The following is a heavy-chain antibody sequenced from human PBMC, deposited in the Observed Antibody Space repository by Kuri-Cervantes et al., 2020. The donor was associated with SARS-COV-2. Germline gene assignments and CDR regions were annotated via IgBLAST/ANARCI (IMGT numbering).Heavy chain of an antibody. J-gene: IGHJ5*02. V-gene: IGHV3-23*01. CDR3: AKGPSIAARTEIRWFDP. D-gene: IGHD6-6*01. CDR1: GFTFSSYA. Sequence: GESLKISCAASGFTFSSYAMSWVRQAPGKGLEWVSAISGSGGSTYYADSVKGRFTISRDNSKNTLYLQMNSLRAEDTAVYYCAKGPSIAARTEIRWFDPWGQGTLVTVSS. CDR2: ISGSGGST.